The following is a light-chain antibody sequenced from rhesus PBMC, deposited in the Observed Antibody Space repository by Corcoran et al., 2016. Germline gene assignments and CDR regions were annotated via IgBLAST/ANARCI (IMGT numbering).Light chain of an antibody. Sequence: ETVVTQSPVTLALSPGERATLSCRARQSVGYYLAWYQQKPGQAPRLLIYGASSRTTGLPDRFSGSGLGTEFTLTISSLEPEDFAVYYCQQYSNWPQTFGQGTKVEIK. CDR2: GAS. J-gene: IGKJ1*01. V-gene: IGKV3-42*02. CDR3: QQYSNWPQT. CDR1: QSVGYY.